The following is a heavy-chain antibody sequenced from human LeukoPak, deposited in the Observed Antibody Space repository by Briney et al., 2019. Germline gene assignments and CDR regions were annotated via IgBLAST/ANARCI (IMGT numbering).Heavy chain of an antibody. CDR1: GGSISSYY. D-gene: IGHD2-2*01. CDR3: ARVAIVVVPAATYYYYYYMDV. Sequence: SETLSLTCTVSGGSISSYYWSWVRQPPGKGLEWIGYIYYSGSTNYNPSLRSRATKSVEKTKKKCSLKLSSVTAADTAVYYCARVAIVVVPAATYYYYYYMDVWGKGTTVTVSS. V-gene: IGHV4-59*01. J-gene: IGHJ6*03. CDR2: IYYSGST.